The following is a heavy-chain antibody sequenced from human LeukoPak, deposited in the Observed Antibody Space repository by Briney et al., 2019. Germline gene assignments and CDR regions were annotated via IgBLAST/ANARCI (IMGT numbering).Heavy chain of an antibody. J-gene: IGHJ4*02. CDR2: INPSGGST. D-gene: IGHD1/OR15-1a*01. Sequence: ASVKVSCKASGYTFTSYYMQWVRQAPGQGLEWMVIINPSGGSTSYAQKFQGRVTMTTDTSTSTVYMELSSLRSEATAVYYCARLKRFKQGDYWGQGPLVTISS. CDR1: GYTFTSYY. V-gene: IGHV1-46*03. CDR3: ARLKRFKQGDY.